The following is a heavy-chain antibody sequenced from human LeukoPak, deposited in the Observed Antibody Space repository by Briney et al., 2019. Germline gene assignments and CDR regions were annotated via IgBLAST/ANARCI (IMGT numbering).Heavy chain of an antibody. CDR1: GYTFSDYN. D-gene: IGHD2-2*01. V-gene: IGHV1-2*02. Sequence: ASVKVSCKASGYTFSDYNMHWVRQAPGQGLEWMGWINSNSGGTKYEQKFQGRVTMTRDTSISTVYMELSRLRFDDTAAYYCARGSERCSSTSCPNKPFDYWGQGTLVTVSS. CDR2: INSNSGGT. CDR3: ARGSERCSSTSCPNKPFDY. J-gene: IGHJ4*02.